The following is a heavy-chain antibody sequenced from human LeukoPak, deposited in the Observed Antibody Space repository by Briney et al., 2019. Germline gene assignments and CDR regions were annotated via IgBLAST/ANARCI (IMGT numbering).Heavy chain of an antibody. CDR2: ISGSGGST. J-gene: IGHJ4*02. Sequence: GGSLRLSCAASGFDFSTYAINWVRQAPGKGLEWVSAISGSGGSTYYADSVKGRFTISRDNSKNTLYLQMNSLRAEDTAVYYCAKDWWELLQGYFDYWGQGTLVTVSS. V-gene: IGHV3-23*01. D-gene: IGHD1-26*01. CDR1: GFDFSTYA. CDR3: AKDWWELLQGYFDY.